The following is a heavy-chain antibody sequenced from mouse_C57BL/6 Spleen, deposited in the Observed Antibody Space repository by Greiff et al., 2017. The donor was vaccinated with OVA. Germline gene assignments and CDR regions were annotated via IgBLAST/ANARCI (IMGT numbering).Heavy chain of an antibody. Sequence: EVMLVESGPELVKPGASVKIPCKASGYTFTDYNMDWVKQSPGKSLEWIGDINPNNGGTIYNQKFKGKATLTVDKSSSTAYMELRSLTSEDTAVDYCARGNGDGWFAYWGQGTTVTVSA. V-gene: IGHV1-18*01. CDR2: INPNNGGT. CDR1: GYTFTDYN. D-gene: IGHD4-1*01. CDR3: ARGNGDGWFAY. J-gene: IGHJ3*01.